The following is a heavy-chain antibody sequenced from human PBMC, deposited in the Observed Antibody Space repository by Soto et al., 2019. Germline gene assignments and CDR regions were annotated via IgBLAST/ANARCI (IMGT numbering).Heavy chain of an antibody. Sequence: PGGSLRLSCAASGFTFSSYAMSWVRPAPGKGLEWVSAISGSGGSTYYADSVKGRFTISRDNSKNTLYLQMNSLRAEDTAVYYCAKDLDADYGDYYYYYYGMDVWGQGTTVTVSS. V-gene: IGHV3-23*01. CDR2: ISGSGGST. D-gene: IGHD4-17*01. CDR3: AKDLDADYGDYYYYYYGMDV. J-gene: IGHJ6*02. CDR1: GFTFSSYA.